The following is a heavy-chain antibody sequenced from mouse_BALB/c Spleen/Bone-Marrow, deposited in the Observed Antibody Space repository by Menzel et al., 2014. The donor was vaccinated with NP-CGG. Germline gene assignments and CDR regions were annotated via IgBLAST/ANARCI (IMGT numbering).Heavy chain of an antibody. CDR3: ARGGDWFFDV. J-gene: IGHJ1*01. CDR2: ISYDGSN. CDR1: GYSITSGYY. Sequence: EVQLQQSGPGLVKPSQSLSLTCSVSGYSITSGYYWNWIRQFPGNKLEWMDYISYDGSNNYNPSLKDRISITRDTSKNQFFLRLNSVTTKDTATYYCARGGDWFFDVWGAGTTVTVSS. V-gene: IGHV3-6*02.